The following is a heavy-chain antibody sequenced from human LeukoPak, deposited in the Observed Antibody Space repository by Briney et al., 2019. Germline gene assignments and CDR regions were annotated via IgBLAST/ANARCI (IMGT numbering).Heavy chain of an antibody. Sequence: ASVKVSCKASGYSFTGNYMHWVRQVPGQGLEWMGWINPNSGGTNYAQKFQGRVTMTRDTSISTAYMELSSLRSEDTAVYYCAVRYYYDSSGYYPFDYWGQGTLVTVSS. D-gene: IGHD3-22*01. CDR1: GYSFTGNY. J-gene: IGHJ4*02. V-gene: IGHV1-2*02. CDR2: INPNSGGT. CDR3: AVRYYYDSSGYYPFDY.